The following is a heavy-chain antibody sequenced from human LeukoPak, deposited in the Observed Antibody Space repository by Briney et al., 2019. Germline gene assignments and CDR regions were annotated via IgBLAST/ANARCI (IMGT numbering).Heavy chain of an antibody. CDR1: GFSFSSYE. CDR2: SCPSGSTK. J-gene: IGHJ4*02. CDR3: TKLAVASADS. Sequence: RTGGSLRLSCAASGFSFSSYEMNWVRQAPGKGLEWVSNSCPSGSTKYYADSVKGRFTISRDNVKNSLYLQMNSLRAEDTGVYYCTKLAVASADSWGQGTLVTVSS. D-gene: IGHD6-19*01. V-gene: IGHV3-48*03.